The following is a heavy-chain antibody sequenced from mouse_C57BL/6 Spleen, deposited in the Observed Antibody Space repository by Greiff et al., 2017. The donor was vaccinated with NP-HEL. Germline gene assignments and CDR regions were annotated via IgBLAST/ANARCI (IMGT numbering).Heavy chain of an antibody. CDR1: GFTFSDYY. V-gene: IGHV5-16*01. J-gene: IGHJ1*03. D-gene: IGHD1-1*01. Sequence: DVMLVESEGGLVQPGSSMKLSCTASGFTFSDYYMAWVRQVPEKGLEWVANINYDGSSTYYLDSLKSRFIISRDNAKNILYLQMSSLKSEDTATYYCAREGDYYGSSPYWYFDVWGTGTTVTVSS. CDR2: INYDGSST. CDR3: AREGDYYGSSPYWYFDV.